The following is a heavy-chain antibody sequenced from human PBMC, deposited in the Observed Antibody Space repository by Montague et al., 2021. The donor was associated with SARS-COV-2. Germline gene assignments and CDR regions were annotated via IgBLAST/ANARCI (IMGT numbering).Heavy chain of an antibody. CDR3: AKFWRDSSGVA. Sequence: SLRLSCAASGFTFSSYTISWVRQAPGKGLEWVSGISGGSDRKDYADSVKGRFTISRDNAKNTVYVQMNSLRAEDTAVYYCAKFWRDSSGVAWGQGTLVTVPS. J-gene: IGHJ5*02. CDR2: ISGGSDRK. V-gene: IGHV3-23*01. CDR1: GFTFSSYT. D-gene: IGHD3-22*01.